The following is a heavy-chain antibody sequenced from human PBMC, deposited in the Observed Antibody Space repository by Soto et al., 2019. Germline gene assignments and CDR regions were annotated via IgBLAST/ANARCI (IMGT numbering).Heavy chain of an antibody. CDR3: TTDRVLRPRSGWDSY. Sequence: GESLKISCAASGFTFNNAWMNWVRQAPGKGLEWVGRIKSKTDGGTTDYAAPVKGRFTISRDDSKNTLYLQMNSLKTEDTAVYYCTTDRVLRPRSGWDSYWGQGTLVTVSS. CDR1: GFTFNNAW. D-gene: IGHD6-19*01. J-gene: IGHJ4*02. V-gene: IGHV3-15*07. CDR2: IKSKTDGGTT.